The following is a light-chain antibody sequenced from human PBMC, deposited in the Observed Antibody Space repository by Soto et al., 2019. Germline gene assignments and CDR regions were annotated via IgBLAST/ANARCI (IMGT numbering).Light chain of an antibody. CDR2: GAS. CDR1: QSLNTF. Sequence: EIVLTQSPATLSLSPGERATLSCRASQSLNTFLAWYQQKPGLPPRLLIYGASNRATGIPARFSGSESGTDFTLTISSLEPEDFAVYYCQQRSVRPWTFGQVTKVEIK. V-gene: IGKV3-11*01. CDR3: QQRSVRPWT. J-gene: IGKJ1*01.